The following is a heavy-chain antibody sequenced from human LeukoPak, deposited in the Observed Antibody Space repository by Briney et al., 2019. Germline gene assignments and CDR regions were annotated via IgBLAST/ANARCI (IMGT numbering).Heavy chain of an antibody. Sequence: SGGSLRLSCAASGFTFSSYEMNWVRQAPGKGLEWVSSISTSGSTIYYADSVKGRFTLSRDNAKNSLYLQMNSLRAEDTAVYYCARDTEYYGSGSHIDYWGQGTLVTVSS. CDR1: GFTFSSYE. CDR3: ARDTEYYGSGSHIDY. D-gene: IGHD3-10*01. CDR2: ISTSGSTI. J-gene: IGHJ4*02. V-gene: IGHV3-48*03.